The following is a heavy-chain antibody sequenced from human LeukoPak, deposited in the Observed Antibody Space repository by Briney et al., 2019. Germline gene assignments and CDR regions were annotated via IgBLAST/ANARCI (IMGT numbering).Heavy chain of an antibody. CDR1: GFTFSDYY. Sequence: PGGSLRLSCAASGFTFSDYYISWIRQAPGRGLEWLSYISTSGANTFYTDSVKGRFTISRDNANNSLYLQMNSLRVEDTAVYYCARGAVPGFDYWGQGTLVTVSS. CDR2: ISTSGANT. D-gene: IGHD6-19*01. V-gene: IGHV3-11*01. J-gene: IGHJ4*02. CDR3: ARGAVPGFDY.